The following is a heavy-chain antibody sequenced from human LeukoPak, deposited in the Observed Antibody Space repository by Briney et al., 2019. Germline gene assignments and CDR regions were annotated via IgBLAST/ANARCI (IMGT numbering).Heavy chain of an antibody. V-gene: IGHV4-39*01. Sequence: PSETLSLTCTVSGGSISSSSYYWGWIRQPPGKGLEWIGSMYYSGSTSYNPSLKSRVTISVDTSKNQFSLRLTSVTAADTAVYYCARQTGSGLFILPGGQGTLVTVSS. CDR2: MYYSGST. CDR1: GGSISSSSYY. CDR3: ARQTGSGLFILP. J-gene: IGHJ4*02. D-gene: IGHD3/OR15-3a*01.